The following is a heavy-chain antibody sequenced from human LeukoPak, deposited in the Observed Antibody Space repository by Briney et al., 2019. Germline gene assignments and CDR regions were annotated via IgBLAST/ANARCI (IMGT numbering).Heavy chain of an antibody. Sequence: SETLSLTCTVSGGSISSYYWSWIRQPPGKGLEWIGYIYYSGSTNYNPSLKSRVTISVDTSKNQFSLKLSSVTAADTAVYYCARHSNYGSGSYFRYWFDPWGQGTLVTVSS. D-gene: IGHD3-10*01. J-gene: IGHJ5*02. CDR2: IYYSGST. CDR3: ARHSNYGSGSYFRYWFDP. CDR1: GGSISSYY. V-gene: IGHV4-59*08.